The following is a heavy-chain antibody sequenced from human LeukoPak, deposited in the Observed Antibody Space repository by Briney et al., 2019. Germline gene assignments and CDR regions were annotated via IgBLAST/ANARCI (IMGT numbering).Heavy chain of an antibody. CDR1: GFPFSSYS. CDR3: ARFSWNYHYFDY. J-gene: IGHJ4*02. Sequence: GRSLRLPCASSGFPFSSYSMNCVRHAPGTGLEWLSSISSSSSYIYYASSVKGRFTISRDNAKNSLYLQMNSLRAEDTAVYYCARFSWNYHYFDYWGRGTLVTVSS. V-gene: IGHV3-21*01. D-gene: IGHD1-7*01. CDR2: ISSSSSYI.